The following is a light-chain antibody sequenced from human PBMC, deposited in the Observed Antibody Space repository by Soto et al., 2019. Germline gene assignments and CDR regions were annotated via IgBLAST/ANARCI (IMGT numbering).Light chain of an antibody. J-gene: IGKJ4*01. CDR3: QQRSNWPST. CDR2: DAS. V-gene: IGKV3-11*01. Sequence: EIVLTQSPATLSLSPGERAALSCRASQSVSSYLAWYQQKPGQAPRLLIYDASMRAPGIPARFTGSGSGTDFTLTISSLEPEDFAVYFCQQRSNWPSTFGGGTKVEI. CDR1: QSVSSY.